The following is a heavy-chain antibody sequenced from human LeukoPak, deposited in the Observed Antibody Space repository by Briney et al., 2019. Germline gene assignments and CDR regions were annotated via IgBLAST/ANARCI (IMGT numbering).Heavy chain of an antibody. CDR2: IKSKTEGEAT. CDR3: TTGIDYGGGY. J-gene: IGHJ4*02. D-gene: IGHD3-16*01. V-gene: IGHV3-15*07. CDR1: GFSFTGVW. Sequence: GGSLRLSCVASGFSFTGVWMNWVRQAPGKGLEWVGRIKSKTEGEATDYAAPVKGRFSISRDDSKNTLFLQMNSLKMEDTAIYYCTTGIDYGGGYWGQGTLVSVSS.